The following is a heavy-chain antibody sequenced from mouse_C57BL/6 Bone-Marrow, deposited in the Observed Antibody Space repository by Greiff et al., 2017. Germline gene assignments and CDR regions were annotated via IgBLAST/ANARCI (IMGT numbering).Heavy chain of an antibody. CDR3: ARGGLRNFDV. D-gene: IGHD2-4*01. J-gene: IGHJ1*03. CDR1: GFTFSDYY. Sequence: EVQVVESEGGLVQPGSSMKLSCTASGFTFSDYYMAWVRQVPEKGLEWVANINYDGSSTYYLDSLKSRFIISRDNAKNILYLQMSSLKSEDTATYYCARGGLRNFDVWGTGTTVTVSS. V-gene: IGHV5-16*01. CDR2: INYDGSST.